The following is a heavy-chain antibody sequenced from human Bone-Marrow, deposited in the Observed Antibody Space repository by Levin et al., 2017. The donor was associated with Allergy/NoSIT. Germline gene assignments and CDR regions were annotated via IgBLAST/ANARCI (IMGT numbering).Heavy chain of an antibody. V-gene: IGHV3-21*01. CDR1: GFTFSTST. CDR2: ISSSSTYI. D-gene: IGHD3-3*01. J-gene: IGHJ4*02. CDR3: ARDRDLVFGVVSDFDY. Sequence: GESLKISCEASGFTFSTSTMNWVRLAPGKGLEWLSSISSSSTYIFYADSVKGRFTISRDNAKNSLYLQMTSLRAEDTAVYYCARDRDLVFGVVSDFDYWGLGTLVTVSS.